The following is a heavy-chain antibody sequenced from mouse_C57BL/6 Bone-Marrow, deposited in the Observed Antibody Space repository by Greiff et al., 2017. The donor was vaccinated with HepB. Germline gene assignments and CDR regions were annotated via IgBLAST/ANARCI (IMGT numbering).Heavy chain of an antibody. V-gene: IGHV5-6*02. J-gene: IGHJ2*01. Sequence: EVKLVESGGDLVKPGGSLKLSCAASGFTFSSYGMSWVRQTPDKRLEWVATISSGGSYTYYPDSVKGRFTVSRDNAKNTLYLQMRSLKSDATAMYYSARLYDGNPYFDYWGQGTTLTVSS. D-gene: IGHD2-1*01. CDR2: ISSGGSYT. CDR1: GFTFSSYG. CDR3: ARLYDGNPYFDY.